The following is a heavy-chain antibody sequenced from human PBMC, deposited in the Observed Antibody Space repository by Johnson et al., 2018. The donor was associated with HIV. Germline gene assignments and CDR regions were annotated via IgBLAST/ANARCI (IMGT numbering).Heavy chain of an antibody. CDR3: AKDMVVRENVAFDI. CDR2: ISWNSGSI. J-gene: IGHJ3*02. CDR1: GFTFDDYA. V-gene: IGHV3-9*01. D-gene: IGHD3-10*01. Sequence: VQLVESGGGLVQPGRSLRLSCAASGFTFDDYAMHWVRQAPGKGLEWVSGISWNSGSIGYADSVKGRFTIPRDNAKNSLYLQMNSLRAEDTALYYWAKDMVVRENVAFDIWGQGTMVTVSS.